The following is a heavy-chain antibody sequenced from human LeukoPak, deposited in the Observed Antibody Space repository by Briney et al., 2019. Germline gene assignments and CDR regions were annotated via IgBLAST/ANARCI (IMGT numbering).Heavy chain of an antibody. CDR1: GYSISSGYY. Sequence: PSETLSLTCTVSGYSISSGYYWGWIRQPPGKGLEWIGEINHSGSTNYNPSLKSRVTISVDTSKNQFSLKLSSVTAADTAVYYCARLVRKSIAALAGDYWGQGTLVTVSS. V-gene: IGHV4-38-2*02. CDR3: ARLVRKSIAALAGDY. CDR2: INHSGST. D-gene: IGHD6-6*01. J-gene: IGHJ4*02.